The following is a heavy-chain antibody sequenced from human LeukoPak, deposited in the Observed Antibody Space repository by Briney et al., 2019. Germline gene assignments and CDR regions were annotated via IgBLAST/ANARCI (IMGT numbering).Heavy chain of an antibody. CDR1: GGSISSYY. CDR3: AIEETYYDFWSGYYSGDYYYYMDV. D-gene: IGHD3-3*01. J-gene: IGHJ6*03. CDR2: IYYSGST. Sequence: SETLSLTCTGSGGSISSYYWSWIRQPPGKGLEWFGYIYYSGSTNYNPSLKSRVTISVDTSKNQFSLKLSSVTAADTAVYYCAIEETYYDFWSGYYSGDYYYYMDVWGKGTTVTVSS. V-gene: IGHV4-59*12.